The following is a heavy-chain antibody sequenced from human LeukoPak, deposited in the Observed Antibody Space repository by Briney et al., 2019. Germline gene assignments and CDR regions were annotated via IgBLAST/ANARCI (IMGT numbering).Heavy chain of an antibody. Sequence: GGSLRLSCAASGVTVSSNYMSWVRQAPGKGREWVSVIYSGGSTYYADSVKGRFTISTDNVKSTLYLQMNSLRAEDTAVYYCARAPVYDSSGYSEYYYYYMDVWGKGTTVTVSS. CDR2: IYSGGST. D-gene: IGHD3-22*01. CDR3: ARAPVYDSSGYSEYYYYYMDV. CDR1: GVTVSSNY. V-gene: IGHV3-66*02. J-gene: IGHJ6*03.